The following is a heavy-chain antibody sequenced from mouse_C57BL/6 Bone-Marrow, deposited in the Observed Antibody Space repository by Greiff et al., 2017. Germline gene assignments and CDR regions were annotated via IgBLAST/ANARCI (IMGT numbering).Heavy chain of an antibody. CDR1: GFTFSSYG. CDR2: ISSGGSYT. J-gene: IGHJ2*01. CDR3: ARLQGYYFDY. V-gene: IGHV5-6*01. Sequence: EVMLVESGGDLVKPGGSLKLSCAASGFTFSSYGMSWVRQTPDKRLEWVATISSGGSYTYYPDSVKGRFTISRDNAKNTLYLQMSSLKSEDTAMYYCARLQGYYFDYWGQGTTLTVSS.